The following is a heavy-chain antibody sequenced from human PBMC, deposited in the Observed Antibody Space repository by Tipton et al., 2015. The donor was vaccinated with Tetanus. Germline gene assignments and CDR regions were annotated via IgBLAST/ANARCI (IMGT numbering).Heavy chain of an antibody. CDR1: GYTLTYRY. CDR2: ITPFNNNT. V-gene: IGHV1-45*02. CDR3: ARPDRYCSGGSCYLALDY. Sequence: QLVQSGAEVKKTGSSVKISCKASGYTLTYRYLHWVRQAPGQALEWMGWITPFNNNTNYAQKFQDRVSFSSDRSMSTAYMELSSLSSEDTAVYYCARPDRYCSGGSCYLALDYWGQGTLVTVSS. D-gene: IGHD2-15*01. J-gene: IGHJ4*02.